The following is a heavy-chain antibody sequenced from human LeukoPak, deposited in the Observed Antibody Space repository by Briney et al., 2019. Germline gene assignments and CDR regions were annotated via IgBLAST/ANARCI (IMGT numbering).Heavy chain of an antibody. V-gene: IGHV4-61*01. CDR1: GGSFSSGSYY. Sequence: SETLSLTCTVSGGSFSSGSYYWRWIRQPPGKGLEWIGYIYYSGSTNYNPSLKSRVTISVDTSKNQFSLKLSSVTAADTAVYYCAREGCSGGSCYPYLFDYWGQGTLVTVSS. CDR3: AREGCSGGSCYPYLFDY. D-gene: IGHD2-15*01. CDR2: IYYSGST. J-gene: IGHJ4*02.